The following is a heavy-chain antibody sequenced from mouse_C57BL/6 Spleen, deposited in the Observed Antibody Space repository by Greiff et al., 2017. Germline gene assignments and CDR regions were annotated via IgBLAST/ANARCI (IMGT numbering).Heavy chain of an antibody. Sequence: QVQLQQSGAELVKPGASVKISCKASGYAFSSYWMNWVKQRPGKGLEWIGQIYPGDGDTNYNGKFKGKATLTADKSSSTAYMQLSSLTSEDSAVYFCARVYDGYYYFDYWGQGTTLTVSS. CDR1: GYAFSSYW. CDR3: ARVYDGYYYFDY. CDR2: IYPGDGDT. J-gene: IGHJ2*01. V-gene: IGHV1-80*01. D-gene: IGHD2-3*01.